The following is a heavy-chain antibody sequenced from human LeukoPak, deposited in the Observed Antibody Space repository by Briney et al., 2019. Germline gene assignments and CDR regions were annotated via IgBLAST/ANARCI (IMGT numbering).Heavy chain of an antibody. D-gene: IGHD3-22*01. CDR1: GGSMSGYY. CDR2: IYHSGST. Sequence: SETLSLTCTVSGGSMSGYYWSWIRQPPGKGLEWIGEIYHSGSTNYNPSLKSRVTISVDKSKNQFSLKLSSVTAADTAVYYCARYDHYYDSSGYYRWGQGTLVTVSS. J-gene: IGHJ4*02. V-gene: IGHV4-59*12. CDR3: ARYDHYYDSSGYYR.